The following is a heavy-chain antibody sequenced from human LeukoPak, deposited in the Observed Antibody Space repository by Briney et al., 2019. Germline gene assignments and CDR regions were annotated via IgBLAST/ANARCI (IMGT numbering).Heavy chain of an antibody. D-gene: IGHD6-6*01. CDR1: GFTFSTFA. CDR2: IGGSGDNT. Sequence: PGRSLRLSCAASGFTFSTFAMTWVRQAPGKGLEWVSAIGGSGDNTYYADSVKGRFTISRDNSKNTLYLQMNSLSAEDTAVYYCAKGLSTYSSSSPDYWGQGTLVTVSS. J-gene: IGHJ4*02. V-gene: IGHV3-23*01. CDR3: AKGLSTYSSSSPDY.